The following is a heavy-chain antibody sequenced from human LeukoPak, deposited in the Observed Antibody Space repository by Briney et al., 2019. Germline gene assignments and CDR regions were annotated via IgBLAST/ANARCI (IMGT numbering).Heavy chain of an antibody. CDR2: ISYDGSNK. D-gene: IGHD3-10*01. CDR1: GFTFSSYA. Sequence: PGGSLRLSCAASGFTFSSYAMHWVRQAPGKGLEWVAVISYDGSNKYYADSVKGRFTISRDNSKNTLYLQMNSLRAEDTAVYYCARSSSTLWFGELLFVPDYWGQGTLVTVSS. CDR3: ARSSSTLWFGELLFVPDY. V-gene: IGHV3-30-3*01. J-gene: IGHJ4*02.